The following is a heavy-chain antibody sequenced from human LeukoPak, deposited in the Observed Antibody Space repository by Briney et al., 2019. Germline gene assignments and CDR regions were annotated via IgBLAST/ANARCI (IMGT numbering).Heavy chain of an antibody. CDR3: ARGITMAYYMDV. D-gene: IGHD3-10*01. CDR2: IYHSGST. J-gene: IGHJ6*03. Sequence: SETLSLTCTVSGYSLSSGYYWGWIRQPPGKGLEWIGSIYHSGSTYYNPSLKSRVTISVDTSKNQFSLKLSSVTAADTAVYYCARGITMAYYMDVWGKGTTVTVSS. CDR1: GYSLSSGYY. V-gene: IGHV4-38-2*02.